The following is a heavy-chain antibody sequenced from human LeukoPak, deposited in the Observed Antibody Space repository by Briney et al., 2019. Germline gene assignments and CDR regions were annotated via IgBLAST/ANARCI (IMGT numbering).Heavy chain of an antibody. CDR3: ARGLRFLEWTYWSNYYYYYMDV. D-gene: IGHD3-3*01. CDR2: IIPIFGTA. CDR1: GATFSSYA. J-gene: IGHJ6*03. Sequence: SVTVSCKASGATFSSYAISWVRQAPGQGLEWMGGIIPIFGTANYAQKFQGRVTITTDESKSTAYMELSSLRSEDTAVYYCARGLRFLEWTYWSNYYYYYMDVWGKGTTVTVSS. V-gene: IGHV1-69*05.